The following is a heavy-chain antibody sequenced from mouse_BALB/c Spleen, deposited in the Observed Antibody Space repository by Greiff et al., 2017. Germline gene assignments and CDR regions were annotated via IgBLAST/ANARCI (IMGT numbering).Heavy chain of an antibody. CDR3: ARSVMITTFMDD. CDR1: GYTFTDYN. Sequence: VQLQQSGPELVKPGASVKIPCKASGYTFTDYNMDWVKQSHGKSLEWIGDINPNNGGTIYNQKFKGKATLTVDKSSSTAYMELRSLTSEDTAVYYCARSVMITTFMDDWGQGTSVTVSS. CDR2: INPNNGGT. J-gene: IGHJ4*01. D-gene: IGHD2-4*01. V-gene: IGHV1-18*01.